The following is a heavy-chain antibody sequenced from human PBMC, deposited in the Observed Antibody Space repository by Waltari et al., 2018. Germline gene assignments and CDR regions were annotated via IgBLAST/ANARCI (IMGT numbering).Heavy chain of an antibody. CDR2: SIPIFGTA. V-gene: IGHV1-69*05. Sequence: QVQLVQSGAEVKKPGSSVQVSCKASGGTFSRYAISWVRQAPGQGLEWMGGSIPIFGTANYAQKFQGRVTITTDESTSTAYMELSSLRSEDTAVYYCATEKRASGDHWGQGTLVTVSS. CDR3: ATEKRASGDH. CDR1: GGTFSRYA. J-gene: IGHJ4*02.